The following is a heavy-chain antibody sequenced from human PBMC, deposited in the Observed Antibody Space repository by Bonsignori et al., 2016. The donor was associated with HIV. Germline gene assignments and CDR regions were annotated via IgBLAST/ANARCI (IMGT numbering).Heavy chain of an antibody. V-gene: IGHV3-23*01. CDR2: ISGSGGST. J-gene: IGHJ4*02. D-gene: IGHD3-10*01. Sequence: VRQAPGKGLEWVSAISGSGGSTYYADSVKGRFTISRDNSKNTLYLQMNSLRAEDTAVYYCAKGATMVRGVIITHFFDYWGQGTLVTVSS. CDR3: AKGATMVRGVIITHFFDY.